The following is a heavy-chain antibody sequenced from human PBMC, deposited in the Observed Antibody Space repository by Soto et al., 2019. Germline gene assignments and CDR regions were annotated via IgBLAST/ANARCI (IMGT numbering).Heavy chain of an antibody. J-gene: IGHJ4*02. Sequence: PGGSLRLSCAPSGFTFNNYGLHWVRQAPGKGLEWVAVIWYDGSKKYYADSVKGRFTISRDNSKNTLYLQMNSLRAEDTAVYYCARESEDLTSNFDYWGQGTLVTVSS. V-gene: IGHV3-33*01. CDR2: IWYDGSKK. CDR3: ARESEDLTSNFDY. CDR1: GFTFNNYG.